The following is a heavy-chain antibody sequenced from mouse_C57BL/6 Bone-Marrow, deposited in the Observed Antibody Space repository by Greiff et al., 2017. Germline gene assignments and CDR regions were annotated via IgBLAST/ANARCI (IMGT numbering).Heavy chain of an antibody. Sequence: QVQLKQPGAELVRPGTSVQLSCKASGYTFTSYWMHWVKQRPGQGLEWIGVIDPSDSYTNYNQKFKGKATLTVDTSSSTAYMQLSSLTSEDSAVYYCAREAGSSTIDFWGQGTTLTVSS. V-gene: IGHV1-59*01. D-gene: IGHD1-1*01. CDR2: IDPSDSYT. CDR1: GYTFTSYW. CDR3: AREAGSSTIDF. J-gene: IGHJ2*01.